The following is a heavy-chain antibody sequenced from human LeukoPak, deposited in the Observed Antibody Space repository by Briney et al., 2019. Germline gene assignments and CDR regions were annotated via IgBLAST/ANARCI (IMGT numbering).Heavy chain of an antibody. CDR2: ISGSGTNT. CDR3: AKGSVVVISTNYFDY. Sequence: PGGTLRLSCAASGFSFNSYGMSWVRQAPGKGLEWVSSISGSGTNTDYADSVKGRFTISRDNSKNTLYLQMNSLRAEDTAVYYCAKGSVVVISTNYFDYWGQGTLVTVSS. CDR1: GFSFNSYG. V-gene: IGHV3-23*01. D-gene: IGHD3-22*01. J-gene: IGHJ4*02.